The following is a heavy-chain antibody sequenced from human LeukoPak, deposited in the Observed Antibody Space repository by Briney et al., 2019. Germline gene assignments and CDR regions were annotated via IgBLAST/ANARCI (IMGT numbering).Heavy chain of an antibody. J-gene: IGHJ4*02. Sequence: GGLLRLSCAASGFTFSTYNMNLVRQAPGKGLEWVSSITSSSSYIYYADSVKGRFTISRDNAKNSLYLQMNSLRAEDTAVYYCARVAYCAGDCHHMDSWGQGTLVTVSS. CDR3: ARVAYCAGDCHHMDS. CDR2: ITSSSSYI. V-gene: IGHV3-21*01. D-gene: IGHD2-21*02. CDR1: GFTFSTYN.